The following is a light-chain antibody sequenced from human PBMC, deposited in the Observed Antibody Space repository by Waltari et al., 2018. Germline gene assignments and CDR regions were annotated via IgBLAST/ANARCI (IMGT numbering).Light chain of an antibody. V-gene: IGLV2-11*01. CDR3: CSYAGSYTWV. Sequence: QSALTQPRSVSGSPGQSVTISCTGTSRDVGGNNYVSWYQQHPGKAPKVMIYDPSRRPSGVPDRVSGSRSANTASLTISGLQAEDEADYYCCSYAGSYTWVFGGGTKVTVL. CDR1: SRDVGGNNY. J-gene: IGLJ3*02. CDR2: DPS.